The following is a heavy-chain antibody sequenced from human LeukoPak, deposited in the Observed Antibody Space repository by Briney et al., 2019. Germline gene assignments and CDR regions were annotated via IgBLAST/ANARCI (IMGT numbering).Heavy chain of an antibody. Sequence: GGSLRLSCAASGFMFSGFWMTWVRQAPGKGLEWVANIKHDGSEKNYVDSVKGRFTISRDNAKNSLYLQMNSLGGEDTAVYYCATRPRSDYYFAIFDYWGQGTLVAVSS. J-gene: IGHJ4*02. CDR3: ATRPRSDYYFAIFDY. V-gene: IGHV3-7*01. CDR2: IKHDGSEK. CDR1: GFMFSGFW. D-gene: IGHD3-22*01.